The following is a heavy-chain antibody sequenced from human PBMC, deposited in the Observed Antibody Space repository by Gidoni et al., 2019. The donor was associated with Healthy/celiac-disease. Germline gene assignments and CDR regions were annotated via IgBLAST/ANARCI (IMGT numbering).Heavy chain of an antibody. J-gene: IGHJ4*02. V-gene: IGHV1-46*01. CDR1: GYTFTSYY. CDR2: INPSGGST. CDR3: ARDLGYCSSTSCYPNYFDY. D-gene: IGHD2-2*01. Sequence: QVQLVQSGAEVKKPGASVKVSCKASGYTFTSYYMHWVRQAPGQGLEWMGIINPSGGSTSYAQKFQGRVTMTRDTSTSTVYMELSSLRSEDTAVYYCARDLGYCSSTSCYPNYFDYWGQGTLVTVSS.